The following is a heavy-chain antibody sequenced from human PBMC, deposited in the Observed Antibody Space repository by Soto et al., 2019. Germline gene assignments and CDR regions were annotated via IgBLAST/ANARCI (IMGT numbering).Heavy chain of an antibody. CDR3: ASLSHSDTSGWYEN. J-gene: IGHJ4*02. CDR2: ISSSSSYI. D-gene: IGHD6-19*01. Sequence: GGSLRLSCAASGFTFSSYSMNWVRQAPGKGLEWVSSISSSSSYIYYADSVKGRFTISRDNAKNSLYLQMNSLRAEDTAVYYCASLSHSDTSGWYENWGQGTLVTVSS. V-gene: IGHV3-21*01. CDR1: GFTFSSYS.